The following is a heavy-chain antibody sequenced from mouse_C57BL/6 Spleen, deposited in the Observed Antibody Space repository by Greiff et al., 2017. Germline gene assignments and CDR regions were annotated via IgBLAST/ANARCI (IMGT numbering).Heavy chain of an antibody. V-gene: IGHV14-4*01. CDR1: GFNIKDDY. D-gene: IGHD5-5*01. Sequence: VHVKQSGAELVRPGASVKLSCTASGFNIKDDYMHWVKQRPEQGLEWIGWIDPENGDTEYASKFQGKATITADTSSNTAYLQLSSLTSEDTAVYYCIYLIRGFAYWGQGTLVTVSA. CDR3: IYLIRGFAY. CDR2: IDPENGDT. J-gene: IGHJ3*01.